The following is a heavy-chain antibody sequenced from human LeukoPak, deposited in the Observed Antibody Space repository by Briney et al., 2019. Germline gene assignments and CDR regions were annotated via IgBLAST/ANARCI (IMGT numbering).Heavy chain of an antibody. CDR1: GGSFSGYY. Sequence: SEILSLTCAVYGGSFSGYYWSWIRQPPGKGLEWIGEINYSGSTNYNPSLKSRVTISVDTSKNQFSLKLSSVTAADTAVYYCARRGIVVVVAANDAFDIWGQGTMVTVSS. J-gene: IGHJ3*02. CDR2: INYSGST. V-gene: IGHV4-34*01. D-gene: IGHD2-15*01. CDR3: ARRGIVVVVAANDAFDI.